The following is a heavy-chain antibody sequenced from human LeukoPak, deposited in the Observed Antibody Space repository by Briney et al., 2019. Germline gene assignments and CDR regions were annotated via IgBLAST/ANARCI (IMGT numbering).Heavy chain of an antibody. J-gene: IGHJ4*02. V-gene: IGHV4-39*01. CDR3: ARPTSSWSTTFDY. CDR1: GGAISSSNYC. D-gene: IGHD6-13*01. Sequence: SEALSLTCTASGGAISSSNYCWGWLRPPPGKGLEWVGGIYYGGTTYYPPSLKRRVTISVDTSKKQFFLQMTSVTAADTAVYYCARPTSSWSTTFDYWGQGTLVTVSS. CDR2: IYYGGTT.